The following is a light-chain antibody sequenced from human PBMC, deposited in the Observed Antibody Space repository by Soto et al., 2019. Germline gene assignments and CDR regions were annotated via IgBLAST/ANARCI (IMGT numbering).Light chain of an antibody. V-gene: IGKV3-15*01. CDR2: GAS. CDR3: QQYTNWPPIT. Sequence: EIVMTQSPATLSVSPGERATLSCRASQSISSNLAWYQQKPGQAPRLLIYGASTRATGIPARFSGSWSGTEFTLTISNLQSEDFAVYYCQQYTNWPPITFGQGTRLEIK. CDR1: QSISSN. J-gene: IGKJ5*01.